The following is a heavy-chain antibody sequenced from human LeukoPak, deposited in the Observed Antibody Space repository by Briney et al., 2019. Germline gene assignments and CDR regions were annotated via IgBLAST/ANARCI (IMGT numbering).Heavy chain of an antibody. CDR3: ARGNRHITMVRGVISYYFDY. D-gene: IGHD3-10*01. J-gene: IGHJ4*02. CDR2: MNPNSGNT. CDR1: GYTFTSYG. V-gene: IGHV1-8*01. Sequence: GASVKVSRKASGYTFTSYGINWVRQATGQGLEWMGWMNPNSGNTGYAQKFQGRVTMTRNTSISTAYMELSSLRSEDTAVYYCARGNRHITMVRGVISYYFDYWGQGTLVTVSS.